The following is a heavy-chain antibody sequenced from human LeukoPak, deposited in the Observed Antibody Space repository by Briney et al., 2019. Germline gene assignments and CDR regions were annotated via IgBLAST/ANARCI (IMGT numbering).Heavy chain of an antibody. Sequence: ASVKVSCKASGYTFTSYGISWVRQAPGQGLERMGWINPNSGGTNYAQKFQGRVTMTRDTSISTAYMELSRLRSDDTAVYYCAREYYYDSSGYYYPDWGQGTLVTVSS. V-gene: IGHV1-2*02. CDR3: AREYYYDSSGYYYPD. CDR2: INPNSGGT. D-gene: IGHD3-22*01. CDR1: GYTFTSYG. J-gene: IGHJ4*02.